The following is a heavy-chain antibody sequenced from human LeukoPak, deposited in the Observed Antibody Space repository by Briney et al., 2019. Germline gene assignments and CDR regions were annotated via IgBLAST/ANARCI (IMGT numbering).Heavy chain of an antibody. CDR2: IYYSGST. J-gene: IGHJ4*02. D-gene: IGHD3-16*02. Sequence: SGTLSLTCAVSGGSISSSNWWSWVRQPPGKGLEWIGHIYYSGSTYYNPSLKSRVTISVDTSKNQFSLKLSSVTAADTAVYYCARDTYDYVWGSYRPKGAYFDYWGQGTLVTVSS. CDR1: GGSISSSNW. V-gene: IGHV4-4*02. CDR3: ARDTYDYVWGSYRPKGAYFDY.